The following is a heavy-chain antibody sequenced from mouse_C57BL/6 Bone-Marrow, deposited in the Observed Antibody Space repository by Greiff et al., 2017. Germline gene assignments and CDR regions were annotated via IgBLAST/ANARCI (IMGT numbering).Heavy chain of an antibody. CDR2: ISYDGSN. Sequence: EVQLQQSGPGLVKPSQSLSLTCSVTGYSITSGYYWNWIRQFPGNKLEWMGYISYDGSNNYNPSLKNRISITRYTSKNQFFLKLNSVTTEDTATYYCAREALYYFDYWGQGTTLTVSS. J-gene: IGHJ2*01. CDR1: GYSITSGYY. V-gene: IGHV3-6*01. CDR3: AREALYYFDY.